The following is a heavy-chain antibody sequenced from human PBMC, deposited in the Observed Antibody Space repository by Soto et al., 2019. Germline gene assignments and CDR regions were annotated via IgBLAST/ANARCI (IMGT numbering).Heavy chain of an antibody. D-gene: IGHD6-13*01. CDR1: GFTLNGYA. CDR2: IKSKTDGGTT. V-gene: IGHV3-15*07. J-gene: IGHJ4*02. CDR3: TATGYSSLWFYYFDY. Sequence: GWSLRLSCVASGFTLNGYAMNWVRQAPGKGLEWVGRIKSKTDGGTTDYAAPVKGRFTISRDDSKNTLYLQMNSLKTEDTAVYYCTATGYSSLWFYYFDYWGQATLVTVSS.